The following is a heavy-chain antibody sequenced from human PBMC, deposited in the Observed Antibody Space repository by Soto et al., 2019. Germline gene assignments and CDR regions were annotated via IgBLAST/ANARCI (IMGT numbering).Heavy chain of an antibody. V-gene: IGHV2-70*01. CDR2: IDWDDDK. Sequence: AGPTLVNPTQTLALTCTFSGFSLSTSGMCVSWIRQPPGKALEGLALIDWDDDKYYSTSLKTRLTISKETTKNPVDLTMTNMDPVDTATYYCARIGALEYSYYYYGIDVWGQGTPVTVSS. CDR1: GFSLSTSGMC. CDR3: ARIGALEYSYYYYGIDV. J-gene: IGHJ6*02. D-gene: IGHD3-10*01.